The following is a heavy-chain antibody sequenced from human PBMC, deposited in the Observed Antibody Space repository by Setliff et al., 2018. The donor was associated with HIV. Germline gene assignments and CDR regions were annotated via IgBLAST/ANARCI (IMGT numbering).Heavy chain of an antibody. CDR2: VYYSGST. V-gene: IGHV4-39*01. CDR3: ARRRKFGAAAAGPMDY. CDR1: NGSVSSNYYY. J-gene: IGHJ4*01. Sequence: PSETLSLTCTVSNGSVSSNYYYWGWIRQPPGKGLQWIGNVYYSGSTYYTPPFRGRVTISVDSSKNQFSLKLTSVTAADTAIYFCARRRKFGAAAAGPMDYWGQGTLVTVSS. D-gene: IGHD6-13*01.